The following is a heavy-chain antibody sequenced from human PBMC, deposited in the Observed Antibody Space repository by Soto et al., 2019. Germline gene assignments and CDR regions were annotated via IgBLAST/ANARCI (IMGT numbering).Heavy chain of an antibody. D-gene: IGHD2-15*01. V-gene: IGHV3-21*01. J-gene: IGHJ6*02. CDR2: INSSSSYI. CDR1: VFTFSSYS. Sequence: SLRLSCAASVFTFSSYSMNWVRQAPGKGLDWVSSINSSSSYIYYADSVKGRFTISRDNAKNSLYLQMNSLRAEDTAVYYCARLDPRYCSGGSCYSGYYYGMDVWGQGTTVTFSS. CDR3: ARLDPRYCSGGSCYSGYYYGMDV.